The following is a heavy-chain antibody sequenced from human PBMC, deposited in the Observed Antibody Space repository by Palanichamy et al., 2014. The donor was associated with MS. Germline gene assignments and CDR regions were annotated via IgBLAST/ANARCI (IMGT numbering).Heavy chain of an antibody. D-gene: IGHD4-11*01. J-gene: IGHJ4*02. Sequence: EVQLVESGGGVVRPGGFLRLSCAASGFTFHDFGMNWVRQAPGKGLEWVSAINWNGGSTGYADSVKGQFTISRDNAKNSLYLQMNSLRAEDTALYYCAREGVGNYANFDYWGQGTLVTVSS. CDR2: INWNGGST. CDR3: AREGVGNYANFDY. V-gene: IGHV3-20*04. CDR1: GFTFHDFG.